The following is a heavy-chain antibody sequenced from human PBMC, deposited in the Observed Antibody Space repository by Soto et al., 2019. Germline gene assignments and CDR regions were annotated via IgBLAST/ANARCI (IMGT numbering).Heavy chain of an antibody. D-gene: IGHD4-17*01. CDR2: IIPIFGVA. CDR1: GDTSSNPT. J-gene: IGHJ6*03. Sequence: QVQLVQSGAAVKKTGSSVKVSCKASGDTSSNPTINWVRQAPGHGLEWMGRIIPIFGVANYAQKYQGRVTITADKSTTTAYMVRSSLRSADTAVYYCAGVAEMGTVTAAYYYYGDVWGRGSTVSVSS. CDR3: AGVAEMGTVTAAYYYYGDV. V-gene: IGHV1-69*04.